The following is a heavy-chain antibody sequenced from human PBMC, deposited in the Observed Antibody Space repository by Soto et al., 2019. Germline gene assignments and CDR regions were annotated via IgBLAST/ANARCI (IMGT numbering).Heavy chain of an antibody. CDR1: GGSISSSSYY. V-gene: IGHV4-39*01. D-gene: IGHD4-17*01. Sequence: SETLSLTCTVPGGSISSSSYYWGWIRQPPGKGLEWIGSIYYTGSTYYNPSLKSRVTISVDTSKNQFSLILTSLTAADTAVYYCARQADRAPTVVRFWGQGTLVTVSS. CDR2: IYYTGST. J-gene: IGHJ4*02. CDR3: ARQADRAPTVVRF.